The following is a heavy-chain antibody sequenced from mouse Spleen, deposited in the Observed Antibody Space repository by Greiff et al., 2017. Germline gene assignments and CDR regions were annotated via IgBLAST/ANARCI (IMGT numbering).Heavy chain of an antibody. CDR3: ARGYGSSPRYFDV. CDR1: GYTFTSYG. D-gene: IGHD1-1*01. CDR2: IYPRSGNT. Sequence: QVQLKESGAELARPGASVKLSCKASGYTFTSYGISWVKQRTGQGLEWIGEIYPRSGNTYYNEKFKGKATLTADKSSSTAYMELRSLTSEDSAVYFCARGYGSSPRYFDVWGTGTTVTVSS. V-gene: IGHV1-81*01. J-gene: IGHJ1*03.